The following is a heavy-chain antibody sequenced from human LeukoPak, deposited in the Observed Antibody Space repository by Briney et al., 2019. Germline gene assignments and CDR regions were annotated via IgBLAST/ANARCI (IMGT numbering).Heavy chain of an antibody. Sequence: GGSLRLSCAASGFTYSCLRSSYGMHWVRQAPGNGLECVAVMWYDGSNKYYADSVKGRFTISRDKSKNTLYLQMNSLRAEDTAVYYCARGGSESDYWGQGTLVTVSS. CDR3: ARGGSESDY. V-gene: IGHV3-33*01. CDR1: GFTYSCLRSSYG. CDR2: MWYDGSNK. J-gene: IGHJ4*02.